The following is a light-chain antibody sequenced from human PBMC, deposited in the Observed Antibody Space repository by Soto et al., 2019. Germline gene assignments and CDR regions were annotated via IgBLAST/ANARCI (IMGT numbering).Light chain of an antibody. J-gene: IGKJ1*01. V-gene: IGKV3-15*01. Sequence: EIVLTQSPGTLSLSPGERATLSCRSSQSVSSNLAWYQQKPGQAPRLLMYGASTRATGIPDRFSGSGSGTEFTLTISSLQSEDFAVYYCQQHNNWPPWTFGQGTKGEIK. CDR2: GAS. CDR1: QSVSSN. CDR3: QQHNNWPPWT.